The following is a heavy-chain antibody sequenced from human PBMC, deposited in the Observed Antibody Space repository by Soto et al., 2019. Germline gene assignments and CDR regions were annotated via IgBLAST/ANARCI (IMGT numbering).Heavy chain of an antibody. CDR3: ARSFRRYFDFDS. J-gene: IGHJ4*02. Sequence: SETLSLTCTVSGGSISSYYWSWIRQPPGKGLEWIGYISYSGSTSYNPSLKSRLIISVDTSQNQVSLKLASVTAADTAVYYCARSFRRYFDFDSWGQGTLVTVSS. D-gene: IGHD3-9*01. V-gene: IGHV4-59*08. CDR1: GGSISSYY. CDR2: ISYSGST.